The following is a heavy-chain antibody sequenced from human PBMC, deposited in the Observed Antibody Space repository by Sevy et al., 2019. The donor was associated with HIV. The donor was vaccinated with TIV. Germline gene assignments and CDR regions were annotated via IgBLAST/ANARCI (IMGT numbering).Heavy chain of an antibody. CDR2: ISSSSYI. Sequence: GGSLRLSCAASGFTFSIYTMNWVRQAPGKGLEWVSSISSSSYIYYTDSAKGRFSISRDNAKNALFLQMNSLRAEDTAVYYCARSLGNYYGSGTYQEDWFDPWGQGTLVTVSS. J-gene: IGHJ5*02. CDR3: ARSLGNYYGSGTYQEDWFDP. CDR1: GFTFSIYT. D-gene: IGHD3-10*01. V-gene: IGHV3-21*01.